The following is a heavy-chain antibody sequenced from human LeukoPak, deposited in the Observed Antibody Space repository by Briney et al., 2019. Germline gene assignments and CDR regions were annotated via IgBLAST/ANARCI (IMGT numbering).Heavy chain of an antibody. J-gene: IGHJ4*02. Sequence: GGSLMLSCAASGFIFSSNSMNWVRQAPGKGLEWVASISGSSSNKYYADSVQGRFTISRDNAKNSLYLQMGSLRAEDTAVYYCARPPSTSAWSNSVDDWGQGTLVTVSS. CDR1: GFIFSSNS. CDR2: ISGSSSNK. D-gene: IGHD6-19*01. V-gene: IGHV3-21*01. CDR3: ARPPSTSAWSNSVDD.